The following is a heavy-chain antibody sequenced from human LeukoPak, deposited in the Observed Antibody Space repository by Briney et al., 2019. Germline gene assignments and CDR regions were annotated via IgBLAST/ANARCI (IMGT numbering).Heavy chain of an antibody. CDR2: INHSGST. Sequence: PSETLSLTCAVYGGSFSGYYCSWIRQPPGKGLEWIGEINHSGSTNYNPSLKSRVTISVDTSKNQFSLKLSSVTAADTAVYYCARSSRKGSSSLGYWGQGTMVTVSS. CDR1: GGSFSGYY. D-gene: IGHD6-13*01. J-gene: IGHJ4*02. V-gene: IGHV4-34*01. CDR3: ARSSRKGSSSLGY.